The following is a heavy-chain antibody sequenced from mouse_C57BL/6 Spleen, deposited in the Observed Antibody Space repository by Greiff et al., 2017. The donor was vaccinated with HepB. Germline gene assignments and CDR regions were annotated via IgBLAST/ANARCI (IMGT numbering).Heavy chain of an antibody. CDR3: TREPGYYAMDY. V-gene: IGHV5-9-1*02. CDR1: GFTFSSYA. CDR2: ISSGGDYI. J-gene: IGHJ4*01. Sequence: EVQGVESGEGLVKPGGSLKLSCAASGFTFSSYAMSWVRQTPEKRLEWVAYISSGGDYIYYADTVKGRFTISRDNARNTLYLQMSSLKSEDTAMYYCTREPGYYAMDYWGQGTSVTVSS.